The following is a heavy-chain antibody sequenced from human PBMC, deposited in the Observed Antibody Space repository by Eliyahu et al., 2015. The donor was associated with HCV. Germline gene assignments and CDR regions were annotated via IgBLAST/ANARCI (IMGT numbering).Heavy chain of an antibody. J-gene: IGHJ4*02. Sequence: EVYLLESGGGLVQPGGSLRLSCAASGFTFSTYAMSWVRQAPGKGLGWVSAITGSGDDTYHADSVKGRFTISRDNSKNTLYFQMNSLRVEDTAVYYCAKGSSAARPYYFDYWGQGTLVTVSS. CDR2: ITGSGDDT. CDR1: GFTFSTYA. D-gene: IGHD6-6*01. V-gene: IGHV3-23*01. CDR3: AKGSSAARPYYFDY.